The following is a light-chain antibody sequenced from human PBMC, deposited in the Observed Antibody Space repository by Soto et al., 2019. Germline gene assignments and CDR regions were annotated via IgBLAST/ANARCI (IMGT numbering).Light chain of an antibody. CDR3: MQGTYWPPRT. Sequence: DVVMTQSPLSLPVTLGQPASISCRSSQSLLYSDGNTYLSWFQQRPGQSPRRLIYKVSNRDSGVPDRFSGSGAGTAFTLQISRVEAEDVGVYYGMQGTYWPPRTFGQGTKVEIK. J-gene: IGKJ1*01. CDR1: QSLLYSDGNTY. CDR2: KVS. V-gene: IGKV2-30*01.